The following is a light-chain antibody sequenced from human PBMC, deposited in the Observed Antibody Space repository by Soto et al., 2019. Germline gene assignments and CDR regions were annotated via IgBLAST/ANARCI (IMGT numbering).Light chain of an antibody. Sequence: QSVLTQPPSASGSPGQSVTISFTGTSSDVGGYNYVSWYQQHPGKAPKLMIYEVSKRPSGVPDRFSGSKSGNTASLTVSGLQAEDEADYYCSSYAGSTVVFGGGTKLTVL. J-gene: IGLJ2*01. CDR2: EVS. CDR1: SSDVGGYNY. CDR3: SSYAGSTVV. V-gene: IGLV2-8*01.